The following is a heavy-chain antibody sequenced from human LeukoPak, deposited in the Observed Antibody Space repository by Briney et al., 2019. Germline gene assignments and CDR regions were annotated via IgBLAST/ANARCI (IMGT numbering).Heavy chain of an antibody. CDR2: IYSSGTT. Sequence: SETLSLTCTVSGGSSSSYYWSWIRQPAGKGLEWIGHIYSSGTTNYNPSLKSRVTISVDTSKNQFSLKLSSVTAADTAVYYCARFPSYGDSNFDYWGQGTLVTVSS. V-gene: IGHV4-4*07. CDR3: ARFPSYGDSNFDY. CDR1: GGSSSSYY. J-gene: IGHJ4*02. D-gene: IGHD4-17*01.